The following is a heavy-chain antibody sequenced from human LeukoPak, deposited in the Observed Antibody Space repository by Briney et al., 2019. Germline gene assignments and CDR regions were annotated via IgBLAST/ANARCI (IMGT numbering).Heavy chain of an antibody. Sequence: SETLSLTCTVSGGSITNSAYYWGWIRQTPGKGLEWIGSVDYSGNTYYNPSLKSRVSTSVDMSKNQFSLKLNSVTAADTAVYYCATSAGTVFLPRFYFKDWGQGTLVTVS. CDR1: GGSITNSAYY. J-gene: IGHJ4*02. CDR3: ATSAGTVFLPRFYFKD. D-gene: IGHD6-13*01. V-gene: IGHV4-39*01. CDR2: VDYSGNT.